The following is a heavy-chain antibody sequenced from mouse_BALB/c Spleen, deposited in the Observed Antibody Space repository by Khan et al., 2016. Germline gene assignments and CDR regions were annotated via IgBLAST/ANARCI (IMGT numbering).Heavy chain of an antibody. CDR3: ARAWYYGYLVN. V-gene: IGHV4-1*02. D-gene: IGHD1-1*01. CDR1: GFDFSRYW. Sequence: EVKLLESGGGLVQPGGSLKLSCEASGFDFSRYWMSWVRQAPGKGLEWIGEINPDSSTINYTPSLKDKFIISRDNAKNTLYLQMRKVRSEDTVLYYSARAWYYGYLVNWGQGTLVTVSA. J-gene: IGHJ3*01. CDR2: INPDSSTI.